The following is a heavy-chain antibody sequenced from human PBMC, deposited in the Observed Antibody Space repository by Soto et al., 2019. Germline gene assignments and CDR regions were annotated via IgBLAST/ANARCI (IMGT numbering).Heavy chain of an antibody. Sequence: GESLKISGKGSGYSFTSYWIGWVRQMPGKGLECMGIIYPGDSDTRYSPSFQGQVTISADKSISTAYLQWSSLKASDTAMYYCARRGCGGDCNLPYYYYGMDVWGQGTTVTVSS. CDR1: GYSFTSYW. D-gene: IGHD2-21*02. CDR3: ARRGCGGDCNLPYYYYGMDV. J-gene: IGHJ6*02. V-gene: IGHV5-51*01. CDR2: IYPGDSDT.